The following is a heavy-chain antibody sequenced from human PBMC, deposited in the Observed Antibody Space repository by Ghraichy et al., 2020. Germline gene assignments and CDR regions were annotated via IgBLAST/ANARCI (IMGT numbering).Heavy chain of an antibody. CDR2: INHSGST. Sequence: SETLSLTCAVYGGSFSGYYWSWIRQPPRKGLEWIGEINHSGSTNYNPSLKSRVTISVDTSKNQFSLKLSSVTAADTAVYYCARGSWVYYYGMDVWGQGTTVTVSS. J-gene: IGHJ6*02. V-gene: IGHV4-34*01. CDR3: ARGSWVYYYGMDV. D-gene: IGHD6-13*01. CDR1: GGSFSGYY.